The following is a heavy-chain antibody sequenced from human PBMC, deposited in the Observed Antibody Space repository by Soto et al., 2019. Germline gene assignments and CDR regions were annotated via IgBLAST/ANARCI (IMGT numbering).Heavy chain of an antibody. Sequence: QVQLQESGPGLLKASETLSLTCTVSGGSVSSGDYYWSWIRQPPGKGLEWIGYITYSGSTYFNPSLKSRLTMSIDKSQNQFSLNLSSVTASDTVVYYCARDRVAVAVGDYWGQGTLVIVSA. CDR1: GGSVSSGDYY. D-gene: IGHD6-19*01. CDR2: ITYSGST. J-gene: IGHJ4*02. CDR3: ARDRVAVAVGDY. V-gene: IGHV4-30-4*01.